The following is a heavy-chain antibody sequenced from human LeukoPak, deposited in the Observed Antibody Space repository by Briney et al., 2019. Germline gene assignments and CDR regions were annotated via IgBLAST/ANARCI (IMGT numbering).Heavy chain of an antibody. Sequence: GGSLRLSCAASGFTFSSYWMSWVRQAPGKGLAWVANIKQGGREKYYVGCVKGRLTISSDNAKNSLYLKMNSLRAEDTAVYYCARIHYYYDSSGPLADAFDIWGQGTMVTVSS. CDR3: ARIHYYYDSSGPLADAFDI. J-gene: IGHJ3*02. CDR1: GFTFSSYW. D-gene: IGHD3-22*01. V-gene: IGHV3-7*01. CDR2: IKQGGREK.